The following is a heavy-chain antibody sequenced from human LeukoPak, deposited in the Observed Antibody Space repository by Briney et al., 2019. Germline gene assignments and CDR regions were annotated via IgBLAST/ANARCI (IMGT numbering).Heavy chain of an antibody. Sequence: SETLSLTCTVSGGSISSGGYYWSWTRQPPGKGLEWIGYIYHSGSTYYNPSLKSRVTMSVDTSKNQFSLKLSSVTAADTAVYYCAREGSGITIFGVVSPYYYYYMDVWGKGTTVTVSS. D-gene: IGHD3-3*01. CDR1: GGSISSGGYY. J-gene: IGHJ6*03. CDR3: AREGSGITIFGVVSPYYYYYMDV. CDR2: IYHSGST. V-gene: IGHV4-30-2*01.